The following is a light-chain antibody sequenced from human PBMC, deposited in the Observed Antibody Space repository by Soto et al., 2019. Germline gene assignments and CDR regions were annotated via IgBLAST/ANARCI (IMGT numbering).Light chain of an antibody. CDR1: SSDVGGYNH. V-gene: IGLV2-14*01. CDR3: GSYTSRSTYV. J-gene: IGLJ1*01. CDR2: DVS. Sequence: QSALTQPASVSGSPGQSITISCTGTSSDVGGYNHVAWYQQHPGEAPTLMIYDVSNRPSGVSNRFSGSKSGNTASLTISGLQAEDEADYYCGSYTSRSTYVLGTGTKVTVL.